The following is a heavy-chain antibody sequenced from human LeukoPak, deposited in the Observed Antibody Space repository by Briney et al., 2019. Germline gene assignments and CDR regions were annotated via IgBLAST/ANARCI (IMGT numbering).Heavy chain of an antibody. Sequence: SETLSLTCTVSGGSISSYYWSWIRQPAGKGLEWIGRIYTSGSTNYNPSLKSRVTMPVDTSKNQFSLKLSSVTAADTAVYYCARDQVTTLGHYFDYWGQGTLVTVSS. D-gene: IGHD4-17*01. CDR1: GGSISSYY. V-gene: IGHV4-4*07. CDR2: IYTSGST. J-gene: IGHJ4*02. CDR3: ARDQVTTLGHYFDY.